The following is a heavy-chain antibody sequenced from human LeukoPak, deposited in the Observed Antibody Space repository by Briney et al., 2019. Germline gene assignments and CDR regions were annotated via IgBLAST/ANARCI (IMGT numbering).Heavy chain of an antibody. J-gene: IGHJ5*02. V-gene: IGHV3-30-3*01. D-gene: IGHD2-8*01. CDR3: AKDVRRCNGACT. CDR1: GFTFSSYA. Sequence: GGSLRLSCAASGFTFSSYAMHWVRQAPGEGLEWVAVISYDGSNKYYADSVKGRFTISRDNSKNTLYLQMNSLRVEDTAIYYCAKDVRRCNGACTWGQGTLVTVSS. CDR2: ISYDGSNK.